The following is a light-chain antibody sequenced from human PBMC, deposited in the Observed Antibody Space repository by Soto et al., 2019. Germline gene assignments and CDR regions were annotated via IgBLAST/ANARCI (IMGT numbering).Light chain of an antibody. Sequence: IQMTQSPSTLSASVGDRFTITCRASQSISSWLAWYQHKPGKAPKLLIYDASSLESGVPSRFSGSGSGTEFTLTINSLQPDDFTTYYCQQYHSYPLTFGGGTKVDIK. CDR3: QQYHSYPLT. CDR1: QSISSW. J-gene: IGKJ4*01. V-gene: IGKV1-5*01. CDR2: DAS.